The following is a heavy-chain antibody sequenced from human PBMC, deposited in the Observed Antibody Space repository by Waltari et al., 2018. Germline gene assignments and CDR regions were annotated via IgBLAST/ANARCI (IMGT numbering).Heavy chain of an antibody. Sequence: QVQLQQWGAGLLKPSETLSLTCAVYGGSFSGYYWSWIRQPPGKGLEWIGEINHSGSTNYDPPLKSRVTISVDTSKNQFSLKLSSVTAADTAVYYCARGRDSDYWGQGTLVTVSS. J-gene: IGHJ4*02. CDR3: ARGRDSDY. CDR2: INHSGST. V-gene: IGHV4-34*01. CDR1: GGSFSGYY.